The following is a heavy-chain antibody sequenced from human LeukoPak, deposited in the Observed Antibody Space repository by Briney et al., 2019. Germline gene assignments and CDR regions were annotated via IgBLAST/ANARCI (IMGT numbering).Heavy chain of an antibody. Sequence: PGGSLRLSCAASGFTFSSYSINWVRQAPGKGLEWVSYISSSSSTIHYADSVKGRFTISRDNAKNSLYLQMNSLRAEDTAVYYCARVISSTSRVVDYWGQGTLVTVSS. J-gene: IGHJ4*02. CDR1: GFTFSSYS. CDR2: ISSSSSTI. CDR3: ARVISSTSRVVDY. D-gene: IGHD2-2*01. V-gene: IGHV3-48*01.